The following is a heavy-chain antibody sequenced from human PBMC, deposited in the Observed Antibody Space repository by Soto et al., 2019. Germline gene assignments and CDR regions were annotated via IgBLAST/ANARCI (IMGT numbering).Heavy chain of an antibody. CDR1: GDSISSYY. V-gene: IGHV4-59*12. CDR3: ARADGYSSSWYPEYFQH. J-gene: IGHJ1*01. CDR2: IYYSGST. Sequence: SETLSLTCTVSGDSISSYYWTWIRQPPGKGLEWIGYIYYSGSTNYNPSLKSRVTISVDTSKNQFSLKLSSVTAADTAVYYCARADGYSSSWYPEYFQHWGQGTLVTVS. D-gene: IGHD6-13*01.